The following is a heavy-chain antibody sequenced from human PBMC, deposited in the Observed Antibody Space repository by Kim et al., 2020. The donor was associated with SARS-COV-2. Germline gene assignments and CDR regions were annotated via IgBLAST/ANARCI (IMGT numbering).Heavy chain of an antibody. V-gene: IGHV3-30*02. CDR3: AKERGYCTDGDCSRVDY. D-gene: IGHD2-8*01. J-gene: IGHJ4*02. Sequence: VKGRFTNSRNNSKNTLFLQMNSLRAEDTAVYYCAKERGYCTDGDCSRVDYWGRGTLVTVSS.